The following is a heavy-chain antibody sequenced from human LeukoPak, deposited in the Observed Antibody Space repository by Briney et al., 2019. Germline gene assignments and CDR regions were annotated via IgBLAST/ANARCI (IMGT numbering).Heavy chain of an antibody. D-gene: IGHD1-7*01. CDR3: AKGKTGTTNNWFDP. Sequence: GGSLRLSCAASGFTFGIYAMTWVRQAPGKGLQWVSAITGSGGSTYYADSVKGRFTISRDNSKNTLYLQMNSLRAEDTAVYYCAKGKTGTTNNWFDPWGQGTLVTVSS. CDR2: ITGSGGST. CDR1: GFTFGIYA. V-gene: IGHV3-23*01. J-gene: IGHJ5*02.